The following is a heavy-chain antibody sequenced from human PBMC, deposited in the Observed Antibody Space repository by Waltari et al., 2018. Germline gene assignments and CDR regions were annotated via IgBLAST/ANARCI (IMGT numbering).Heavy chain of an antibody. J-gene: IGHJ4*02. V-gene: IGHV3-9*01. CDR1: GFPFDDYA. Sequence: EVQLVEYGGGWGQPGRSLRLAWPAFGFPFDDYAMHWFRQAPGKGLEWVSGISWNSGNIGYADSVKGRFTISRDNAKNSLYLQMNSLRTGDTALYYCAKGHSGSYGLDSWGQGTLVTVSP. D-gene: IGHD1-26*01. CDR2: ISWNSGNI. CDR3: AKGHSGSYGLDS.